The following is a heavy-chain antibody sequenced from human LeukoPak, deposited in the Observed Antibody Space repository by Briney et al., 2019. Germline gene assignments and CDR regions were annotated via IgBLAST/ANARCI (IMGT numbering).Heavy chain of an antibody. CDR2: ISGSGGSI. Sequence: GGSLRLSCAASGFTFSSYAMSWVRQAPGKGLEWVSAISGSGGSIGYADSVKGRFTISRDNAKNSLYLQMNSLRAEDTALYYCAKDLYYYDSSGYYAGFDYWGQGTLVTVSS. J-gene: IGHJ4*02. V-gene: IGHV3-23*01. CDR1: GFTFSSYA. CDR3: AKDLYYYDSSGYYAGFDY. D-gene: IGHD3-22*01.